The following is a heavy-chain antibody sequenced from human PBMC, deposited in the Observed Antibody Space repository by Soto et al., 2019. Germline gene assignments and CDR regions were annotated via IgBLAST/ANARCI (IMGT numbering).Heavy chain of an antibody. J-gene: IGHJ4*02. V-gene: IGHV1-18*01. D-gene: IGHD6-13*01. Sequence: ASVKVSCKASGYTFTSYGISWVRQAPGQGLEWMGWISAYNGNTNYAQKLQGRVTMTTDTSTSTAYMELRSLRSDDTAVYYCARATCIAAAGTQSYWGQGTLVTFSS. CDR1: GYTFTSYG. CDR3: ARATCIAAAGTQSY. CDR2: ISAYNGNT.